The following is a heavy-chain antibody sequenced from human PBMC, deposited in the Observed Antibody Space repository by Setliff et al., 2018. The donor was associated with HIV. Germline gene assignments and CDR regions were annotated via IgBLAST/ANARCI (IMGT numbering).Heavy chain of an antibody. D-gene: IGHD2-21*02. J-gene: IGHJ4*02. V-gene: IGHV5-51*01. CDR3: ARGIAALTASFDS. Sequence: PGESLKISCKGSGYSFTSYWIAWVRQKPGKGLEWMGIIFPGDSKMRYSPSFQGRVTLSADKSISTAYLQWSSLQTSDSGMYYCARGIAALTASFDSWGQGSLVTVPQ. CDR2: IFPGDSKM. CDR1: GYSFTSYW.